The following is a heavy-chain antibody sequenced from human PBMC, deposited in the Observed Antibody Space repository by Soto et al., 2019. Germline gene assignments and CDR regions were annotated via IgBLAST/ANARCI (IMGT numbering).Heavy chain of an antibody. CDR2: FIPIFGTS. D-gene: IGHD2-8*02. V-gene: IGHV1-69*01. CDR1: GGTFNTYG. Sequence: QVQLVQSGAEVKNPGSSVKVSCKAYGGTFNTYGITWVRQAPGQGLEWMGGFIPIFGTSNYAQKFQGRLSMSADDPTRTAYMELSSLRSDDTAVYYCARGELKTGGVPYSMDVWGQGTTVAVSS. CDR3: ARGELKTGGVPYSMDV. J-gene: IGHJ6*02.